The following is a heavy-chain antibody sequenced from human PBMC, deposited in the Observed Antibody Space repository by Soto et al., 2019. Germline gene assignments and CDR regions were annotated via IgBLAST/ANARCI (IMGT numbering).Heavy chain of an antibody. Sequence: EVELLESGGGLVQPGGSLRFSCAASGFTCSSYAMNWVRQAPGKGLEWVSVISGSSDSTYYADSVKGRFTISRDNSKNTLYLQMNSLRAEDTAIYYCARRGSGSYYDYWGQGTLVTVSS. D-gene: IGHD1-26*01. CDR1: GFTCSSYA. CDR2: ISGSSDST. V-gene: IGHV3-23*01. J-gene: IGHJ4*02. CDR3: ARRGSGSYYDY.